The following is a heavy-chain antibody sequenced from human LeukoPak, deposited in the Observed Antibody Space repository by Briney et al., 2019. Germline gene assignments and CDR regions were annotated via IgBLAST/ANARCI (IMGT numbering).Heavy chain of an antibody. V-gene: IGHV1-2*02. CDR2: IHPKSGGT. CDR3: ARGTILEPFDI. CDR1: GYTLTGYY. J-gene: IGHJ3*02. D-gene: IGHD3-3*01. Sequence: RASVKVSCKASGYTLTGYYMHWVRQAPAQGLEWIGWIHPKSGGTSYEQSFQGRVIMTSDTSISTAYMEVRRLTSDDTAVFYCARGTILEPFDIWGQGTMVTVSS.